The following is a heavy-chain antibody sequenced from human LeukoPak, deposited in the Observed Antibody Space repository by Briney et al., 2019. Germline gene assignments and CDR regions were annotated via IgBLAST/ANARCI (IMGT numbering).Heavy chain of an antibody. D-gene: IGHD6-25*01. V-gene: IGHV4-59*01. Sequence: GSLRLSCAASGFTFSSYWMSWVRQPPGKGLEWIGSIYYSGSTYYNPSLKSRVTISVDTSKNQFSLKLSSVTAADTAVYYCAREAATRAFDYWGQGTLVTVSS. CDR2: IYYSGST. CDR1: GFTFSSYW. J-gene: IGHJ4*02. CDR3: AREAATRAFDY.